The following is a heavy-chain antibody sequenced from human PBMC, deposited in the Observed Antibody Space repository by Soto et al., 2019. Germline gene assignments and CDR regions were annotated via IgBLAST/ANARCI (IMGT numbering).Heavy chain of an antibody. V-gene: IGHV3-23*01. CDR1: GFAFSNYA. CDR3: ARAEVTAVFGF. CDR2: IRGNGDRT. D-gene: IGHD2-21*02. J-gene: IGHJ4*02. Sequence: EEQLLESGGALVVPGGSLRLSCAASGFAFSNYAMTWVRQAPGKGLEWVSSIRGNGDRTYYAESVKGRFTISRDNSKSTLFLQMNSLRAADTAVYFCARAEVTAVFGFWGQGTLVTVSS.